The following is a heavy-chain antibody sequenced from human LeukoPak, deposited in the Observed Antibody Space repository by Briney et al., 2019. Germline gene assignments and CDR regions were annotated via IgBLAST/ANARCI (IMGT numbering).Heavy chain of an antibody. CDR3: ARVEHYYDSSGYADY. J-gene: IGHJ4*02. CDR2: IIPIFGTA. Sequence: SVKVSCKASGGTFISYAISWVRQAPGQGLEWMGGIIPIFGTANYAQKFQGRVTITADESTSTAYMELSSLRSEDTAVYYCARVEHYYDSSGYADYWGQGTLVTVSS. V-gene: IGHV1-69*13. CDR1: GGTFISYA. D-gene: IGHD3-22*01.